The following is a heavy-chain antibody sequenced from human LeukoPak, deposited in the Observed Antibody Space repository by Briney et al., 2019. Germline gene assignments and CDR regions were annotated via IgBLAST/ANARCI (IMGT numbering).Heavy chain of an antibody. V-gene: IGHV1-69*13. CDR2: IIPIFGTA. CDR3: ARFRAIDYYYGMDV. Sequence: ASVKVSCKASGGTFSSYAISWVRQAPGQGLEWMGGIIPIFGTANYAQKFQGRVTITADESTSTAYMELSSLRSEDAAVYYCARFRAIDYYYGMDVWGQGTTVTVSS. J-gene: IGHJ6*02. CDR1: GGTFSSYA.